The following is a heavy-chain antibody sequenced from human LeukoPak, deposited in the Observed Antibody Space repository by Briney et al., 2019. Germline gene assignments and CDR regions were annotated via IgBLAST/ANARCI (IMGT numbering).Heavy chain of an antibody. V-gene: IGHV3-23*01. J-gene: IGHJ4*02. D-gene: IGHD2-2*01. CDR2: ISGSGGST. CDR3: AKAHRYCSSTSCSNSDY. CDR1: GFTFSSYA. Sequence: GGSLRLSCAASGFTFSSYAMSWVRQAPGKGLEWVSAISGSGGSTYYADSVKGRFTISRDNSKNTLYLQMNSLRAEDTAEYYCAKAHRYCSSTSCSNSDYWGQGTLVTVSS.